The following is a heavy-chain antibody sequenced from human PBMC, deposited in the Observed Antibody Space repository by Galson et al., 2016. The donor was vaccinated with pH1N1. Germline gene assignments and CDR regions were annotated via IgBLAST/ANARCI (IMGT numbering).Heavy chain of an antibody. CDR2: ISGGAGST. CDR1: GFPFSAYA. J-gene: IGHJ6*02. V-gene: IGHV3-23*01. CDR3: AKSGRTARRILAPRDGMDV. Sequence: SLRLSCAASGFPFSAYAMNWIRQAPGKGPEWVSVISGGAGSTKYADSVRGRFTISRDNSNDTTFLQMTNLRVEDTAIYYCAKSGRTARRILAPRDGMDVWGQGTTV. D-gene: IGHD1-14*01.